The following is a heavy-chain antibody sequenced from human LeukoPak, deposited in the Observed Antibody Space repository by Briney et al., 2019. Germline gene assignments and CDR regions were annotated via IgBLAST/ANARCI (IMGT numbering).Heavy chain of an antibody. V-gene: IGHV1-3*01. Sequence: ASVKVSCKASGYTFTSYAMHWVRQAPGQRLEWMGWINAGNGNTKYSQKFQGRVTITRDTSASTAYMELSSLRSEDTAVYYCARDFVVVAANTGMDVWGRGTTVTVSS. CDR1: GYTFTSYA. CDR2: INAGNGNT. D-gene: IGHD2-15*01. J-gene: IGHJ6*02. CDR3: ARDFVVVAANTGMDV.